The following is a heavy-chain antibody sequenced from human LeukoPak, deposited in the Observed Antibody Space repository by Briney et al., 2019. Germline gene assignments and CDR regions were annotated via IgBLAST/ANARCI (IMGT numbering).Heavy chain of an antibody. V-gene: IGHV3-20*04. J-gene: IGHJ4*02. CDR3: ASGGIYYGAAFDL. D-gene: IGHD1-26*01. Sequence: GGSLRLSCAASGFNFDDYVMSWVRQAPGKGLEWVSGINWNGGSTGYADSVKGRFTISRDNAKNSLYLQMNSLRAEDTALYYCASGGIYYGAAFDLWGQGTLVTVSS. CDR1: GFNFDDYV. CDR2: INWNGGST.